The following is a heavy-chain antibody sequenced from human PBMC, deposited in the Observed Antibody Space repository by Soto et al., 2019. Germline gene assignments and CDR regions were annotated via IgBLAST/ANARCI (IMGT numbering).Heavy chain of an antibody. J-gene: IGHJ5*02. Sequence: SETLSLTCAVYGGSFSGYYWSWIRQPPGKGLEWIGEINHSGSTNYNPSLKSRVTISVDTSKNQFSLKLSSVTAADTAVYYCARVSVYCSSTSCYFNPWGQGTLVTVSS. CDR3: ARVSVYCSSTSCYFNP. CDR2: INHSGST. D-gene: IGHD2-2*01. V-gene: IGHV4-34*01. CDR1: GGSFSGYY.